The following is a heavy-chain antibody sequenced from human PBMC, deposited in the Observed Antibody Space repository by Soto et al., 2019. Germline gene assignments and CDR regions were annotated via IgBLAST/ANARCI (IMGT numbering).Heavy chain of an antibody. V-gene: IGHV3-23*01. CDR3: ANPPPPHLGYCSGGSCSFDY. CDR1: GFTFSNYG. Sequence: GGSLRLSCAASGFTFSNYGMSWVRQAPGKGLEWVSVITGSAGSTYYTDSVKGRFTISRDNSKNTLYLQMNSLRAEDTAVYYCANPPPPHLGYCSGGSCSFDYWGQGTLVTVSS. CDR2: ITGSAGST. D-gene: IGHD2-15*01. J-gene: IGHJ4*02.